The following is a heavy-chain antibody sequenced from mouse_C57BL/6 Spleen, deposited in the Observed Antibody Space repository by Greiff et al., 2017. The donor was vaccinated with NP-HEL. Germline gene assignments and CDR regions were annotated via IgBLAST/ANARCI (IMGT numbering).Heavy chain of an antibody. Sequence: LQPSGAELVRPGASVTLSCKASGYTFTDYEMHWVKQTPVHGLEWIGAIDPETGGTAYNQKFKGKAILTADKSSSTAYMELRSLTSEDSAVYYCTRWDYGSPFAYWGQGTLVTVSA. V-gene: IGHV1-15*01. CDR1: GYTFTDYE. CDR2: IDPETGGT. CDR3: TRWDYGSPFAY. J-gene: IGHJ3*01. D-gene: IGHD1-1*01.